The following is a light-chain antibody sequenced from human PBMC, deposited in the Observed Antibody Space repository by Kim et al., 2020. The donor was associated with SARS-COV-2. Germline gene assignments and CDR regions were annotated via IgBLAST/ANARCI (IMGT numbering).Light chain of an antibody. J-gene: IGLJ3*02. V-gene: IGLV3-19*01. CDR3: NSRDSSVNHMV. Sequence: SSELTQDPAVSVALGQTVRITCQGDSLRTYYASWYQQKPGQAPVLVIYGKNNRPSGIPDRFSGSSSGNTASLTITGAQAEDEADYYCNSRDSSVNHMVFC. CDR1: SLRTYY. CDR2: GKN.